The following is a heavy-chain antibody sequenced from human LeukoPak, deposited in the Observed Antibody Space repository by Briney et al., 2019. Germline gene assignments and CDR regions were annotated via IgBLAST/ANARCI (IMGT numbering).Heavy chain of an antibody. Sequence: ASVKVSCKASGYTFTSYYMHWVRQAPGQGLEWMGIINPSGGSTSYAQKFQGRVTMTRDTSTSTVYMGLSSLRSEDTAVDYCARDHVDTAMVTYYYYGMDVWGQGTTVTVSS. CDR3: ARDHVDTAMVTYYYYGMDV. CDR1: GYTFTSYY. D-gene: IGHD5-18*01. J-gene: IGHJ6*02. V-gene: IGHV1-46*01. CDR2: INPSGGST.